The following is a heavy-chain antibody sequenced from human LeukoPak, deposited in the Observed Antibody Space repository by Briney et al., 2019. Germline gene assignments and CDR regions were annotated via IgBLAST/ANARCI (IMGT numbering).Heavy chain of an antibody. Sequence: ASVKVSCKASGYTFTSYGISWVRPAPGQGLEWMGWISAYNGNTNYAQKLQGRVTMTTDTSTSTAYMELRSLRSDDTAVYYCAREIGDLAYYDFWSGYYAPYYFDYWGQGTLVTVSS. CDR3: AREIGDLAYYDFWSGYYAPYYFDY. J-gene: IGHJ4*02. CDR2: ISAYNGNT. V-gene: IGHV1-18*01. CDR1: GYTFTSYG. D-gene: IGHD3-3*01.